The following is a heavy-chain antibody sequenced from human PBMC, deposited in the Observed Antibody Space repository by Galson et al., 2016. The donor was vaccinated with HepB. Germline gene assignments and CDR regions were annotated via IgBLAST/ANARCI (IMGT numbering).Heavy chain of an antibody. CDR1: GYTFSSYS. J-gene: IGHJ3*02. CDR2: INTNTGNP. V-gene: IGHV7-4-1*02. CDR3: ARSMIPYGSQNYNFDAFDI. Sequence: SVKVSCKASGYTFSSYSMNWVRQAPGQGLEWMGWINTNTGNPAYAPAFTGRFVLSLAPSVSPAYLQISGLKAEDTAVYYCARSMIPYGSQNYNFDAFDIWGQGTMVTVSS. D-gene: IGHD3-10*01.